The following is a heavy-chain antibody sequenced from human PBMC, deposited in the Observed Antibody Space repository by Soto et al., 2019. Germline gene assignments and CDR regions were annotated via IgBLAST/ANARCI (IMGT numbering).Heavy chain of an antibody. V-gene: IGHV4-59*08. Sequence: PSETLSLTCTVSGGSISSYYWSWIRQPPGKGLEWIGYIYYSGSTNYNPSLKSRVTISVDTSKNQFSLKLSSVTAADTAVYYCERQCRGVTCHWFVPWGQGTLVNVSS. CDR1: GGSISSYY. CDR2: IYYSGST. CDR3: ERQCRGVTCHWFVP. J-gene: IGHJ5*02. D-gene: IGHD2-15*01.